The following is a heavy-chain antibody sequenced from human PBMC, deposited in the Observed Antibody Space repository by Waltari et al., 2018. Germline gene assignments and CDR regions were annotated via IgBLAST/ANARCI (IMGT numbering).Heavy chain of an antibody. CDR2: IYSGGST. Sequence: EVQLLESGGGLVQPGGSLRLSCAASGFTFSSYAMSWVRQAPGKGLVWVSVIYSGGSTYDADSVKCRFTISRDNSKNTLYLQMNSLRAEDTAVYYCAKGVVPAADSFDYWGQGTLVTVSS. V-gene: IGHV3-23*03. J-gene: IGHJ4*02. CDR1: GFTFSSYA. CDR3: AKGVVPAADSFDY. D-gene: IGHD2-2*01.